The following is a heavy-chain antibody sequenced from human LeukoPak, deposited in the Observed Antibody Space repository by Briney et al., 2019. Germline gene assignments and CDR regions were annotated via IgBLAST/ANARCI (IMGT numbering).Heavy chain of an antibody. V-gene: IGHV3-23*01. CDR3: AKDPGVVPAHYFDY. CDR2: TGSTGVST. CDR1: EFTFSSYA. D-gene: IGHD2-2*01. J-gene: IGHJ4*02. Sequence: GGSLRLSCAASEFTFSSYAMNWVRQAPGKGLEWVSGTGSTGVSTFYADSVKGRFTVSRDNSKNTPSLQMNSLRAEDTAVYYCAKDPGVVPAHYFDYWGQGTLVTVSS.